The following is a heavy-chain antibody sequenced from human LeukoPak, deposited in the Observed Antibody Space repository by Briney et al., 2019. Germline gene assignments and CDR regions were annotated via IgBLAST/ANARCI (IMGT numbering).Heavy chain of an antibody. V-gene: IGHV3-9*01. J-gene: IGHJ4*02. CDR3: AKDSDSSGWYVDY. CDR1: GFTFSSSA. CDR2: ISWNSGSI. D-gene: IGHD6-19*01. Sequence: GGSLRLSCAASGFTFSSSAMTWVRQAPGKGLEWVSGISWNSGSIGYADSVKGRFTISRDNAKNSLYLQMNSLRAEDTALYYCAKDSDSSGWYVDYWGQGTLVTVSS.